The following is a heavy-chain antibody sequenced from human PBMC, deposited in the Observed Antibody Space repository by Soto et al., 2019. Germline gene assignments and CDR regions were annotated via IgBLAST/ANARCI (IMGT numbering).Heavy chain of an antibody. V-gene: IGHV4-34*01. J-gene: IGHJ6*03. D-gene: IGHD2-2*01. CDR2: INHSGST. CDR3: ARVVVPAASPYYYYMDV. CDR1: GGSFSGYY. Sequence: QVQLQQWGAGLLKPSETLSLTCAVYGGSFSGYYWSWIRQPPGKGLEWMGEINHSGSTNYNPSLKMRVTISVDTSKTQVSLKLGSVTAADTAVYYCARVVVPAASPYYYYMDVWGKGTTVTVSS.